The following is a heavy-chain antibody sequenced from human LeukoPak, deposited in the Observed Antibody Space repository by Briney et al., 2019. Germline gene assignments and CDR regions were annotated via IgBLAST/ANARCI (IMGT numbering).Heavy chain of an antibody. CDR2: ISWNSGSI. D-gene: IGHD4-11*01. CDR3: ATLQAPLDY. V-gene: IGHV3-9*01. CDR1: GFTFDDYA. J-gene: IGHJ4*02. Sequence: GGSLRLSCAASGFTFDDYAMGWVRHAPGKGLEWVSGISWNSGSIGYADSVKGRFTISRDNAKNSLYLQMNSLRAEDTALYYCATLQAPLDYWGQGTLVTVSS.